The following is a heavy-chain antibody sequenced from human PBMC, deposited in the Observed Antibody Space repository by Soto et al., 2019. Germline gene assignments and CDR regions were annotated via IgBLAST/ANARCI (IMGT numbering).Heavy chain of an antibody. J-gene: IGHJ4*02. D-gene: IGHD3-22*01. CDR1: GFTFSDYA. CDR2: ISSDGSNR. CDR3: ARTESPLKVITFFDA. Sequence: PGGSLRLSCAASGFTFSDYALHWVRQAPGKGLEWVTVISSDGSNRYYADSVKGRFTISRDNSKNTLYLQMNSLRVEDTAIYYCARTESPLKVITFFDAWGQGALVTVSS. V-gene: IGHV3-30-3*01.